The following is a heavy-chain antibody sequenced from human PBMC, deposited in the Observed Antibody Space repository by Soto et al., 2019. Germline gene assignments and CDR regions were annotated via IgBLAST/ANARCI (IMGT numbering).Heavy chain of an antibody. D-gene: IGHD4-17*01. V-gene: IGHV4-59*01. CDR1: GGSISDYY. CDR2: IDYSVRP. Sequence: PSETLSLTCTVSGGSISDYYWSWIRLPPGKGLEWIGYIDYSVRPKYSPSLKSRVTISVDTSKNQFSLKLISVTAAYTAVYYCSRFYANSQLDIWGQETLVTVSS. CDR3: SRFYANSQLDI. J-gene: IGHJ4*02.